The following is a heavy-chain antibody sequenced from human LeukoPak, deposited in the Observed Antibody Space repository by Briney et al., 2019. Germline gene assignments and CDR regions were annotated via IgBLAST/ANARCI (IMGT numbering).Heavy chain of an antibody. D-gene: IGHD2-21*02. J-gene: IGHJ3*02. CDR1: GFTFSSCA. CDR3: AKDPIVFNSGDYYLGAFNI. Sequence: GGSLRLSCAASGFTFSSCALSRVRQAPGKGLEWVSAISASGGKTWYVDSMKGRFTISRDNSKNTLYLQMNSLRAGDTAVYYCAKDPIVFNSGDYYLGAFNIWGKGTMVTVSS. V-gene: IGHV3-23*01. CDR2: ISASGGKT.